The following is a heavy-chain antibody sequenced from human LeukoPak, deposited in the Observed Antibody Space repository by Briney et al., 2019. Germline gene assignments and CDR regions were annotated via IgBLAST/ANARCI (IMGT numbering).Heavy chain of an antibody. Sequence: SETLSLTCTVSGGSASSSYWSWIRQSPGKGLEWIGNVHYNGNNDYNPSLKSRVTISVDTSKNQFSLKLSSVTAADTAVYYCARGVVATILYDYWGQGTLVTVSS. D-gene: IGHD5-12*01. J-gene: IGHJ4*02. V-gene: IGHV4-59*02. CDR1: GGSASSSY. CDR2: VHYNGNN. CDR3: ARGVVATILYDY.